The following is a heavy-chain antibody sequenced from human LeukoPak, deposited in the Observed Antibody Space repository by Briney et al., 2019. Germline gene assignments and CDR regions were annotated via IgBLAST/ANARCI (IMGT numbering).Heavy chain of an antibody. CDR3: ARDSSGYYGYGPLPRAFDI. J-gene: IGHJ3*02. CDR2: ISSSSSTI. V-gene: IGHV3-48*01. CDR1: GFTFSSYS. D-gene: IGHD3-22*01. Sequence: GGSLRLSCAASGFTFSSYSMNWVRQAPEKGLEWVSYISSSSSTIYYADSVKGRFTISRDNAKNSLYLQMNSLRAEDTAVYYCARDSSGYYGYGPLPRAFDIWGQGTMVTVSS.